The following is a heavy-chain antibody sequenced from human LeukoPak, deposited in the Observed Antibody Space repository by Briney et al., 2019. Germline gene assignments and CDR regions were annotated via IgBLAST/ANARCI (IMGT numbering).Heavy chain of an antibody. D-gene: IGHD2-15*01. Sequence: GALRLSCAASGFTFSSYGMHWVRQAPGKGLEWVAVIWYDGSNKYYADSVKGRFTISRDNSKNTLYLQMNSLRAEDTAVYYCARVHVVVAATTTVGGGFDYWGQGTLVTVSS. CDR2: IWYDGSNK. J-gene: IGHJ4*02. V-gene: IGHV3-33*08. CDR3: ARVHVVVAATTTVGGGFDY. CDR1: GFTFSSYG.